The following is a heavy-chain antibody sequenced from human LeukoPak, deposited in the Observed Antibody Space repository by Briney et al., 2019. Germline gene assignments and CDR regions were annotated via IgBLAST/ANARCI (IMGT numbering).Heavy chain of an antibody. CDR1: GGSISSYY. Sequence: PSETLSLTCTVSGGSISSYYWSWIRQPPGKGLEWIGYIYYSGSTNYNPSLKSRVTISVDTSKNQFSLKLSSVTAADTAVSYCARSITMVREGYNWFDPWGQGTLVTVSS. CDR3: ARSITMVREGYNWFDP. V-gene: IGHV4-59*01. D-gene: IGHD3-10*01. J-gene: IGHJ5*02. CDR2: IYYSGST.